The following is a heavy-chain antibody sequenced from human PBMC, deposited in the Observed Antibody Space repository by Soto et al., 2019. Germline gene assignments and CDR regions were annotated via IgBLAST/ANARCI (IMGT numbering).Heavy chain of an antibody. V-gene: IGHV4-59*01. CDR1: GVSIISYY. D-gene: IGHD3-22*01. Sequence: SLTCTVSGVSIISYYWSWIRQPPGKGLEWIGYIYYSGSTNYNPSLKSRVTISVDTSKNQFSLKLSSVTAADTAVYYCERAATMIPGGMDVWGQGTTVTVSS. CDR3: ERAATMIPGGMDV. J-gene: IGHJ6*02. CDR2: IYYSGST.